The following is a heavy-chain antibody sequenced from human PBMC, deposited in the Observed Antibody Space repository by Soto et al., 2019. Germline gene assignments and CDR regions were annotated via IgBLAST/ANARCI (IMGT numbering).Heavy chain of an antibody. J-gene: IGHJ4*02. Sequence: VQLVESGGGLVKPGGSLRLSCAASGFTFSSYSMNWVRQAPGKGLEWVSSISSSSSYIYYADSVKGRFTISRDNAKNSLYLQMNSLRAEDTAVYYCARVREKSGTVDPDYWGQGTLVTVSS. CDR3: ARVREKSGTVDPDY. V-gene: IGHV3-21*01. D-gene: IGHD4-17*01. CDR2: ISSSSSYI. CDR1: GFTFSSYS.